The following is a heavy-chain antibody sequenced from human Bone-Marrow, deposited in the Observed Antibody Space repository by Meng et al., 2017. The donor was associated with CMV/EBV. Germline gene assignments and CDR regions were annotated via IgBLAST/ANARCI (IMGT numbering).Heavy chain of an antibody. CDR3: ARESDNWNSK. CDR2: INPNSGGT. D-gene: IGHD1-7*01. Sequence: ASVKVSCKASGYTFTSYGISWVRQAPGQGLEWMGWINPNSGGTNYAQKFQGRVTMTRDTSISTAHMELSRLRSDDTAVYYCARESDNWNSKWGQGTLVTVSS. J-gene: IGHJ4*02. V-gene: IGHV1-2*02. CDR1: GYTFTSYG.